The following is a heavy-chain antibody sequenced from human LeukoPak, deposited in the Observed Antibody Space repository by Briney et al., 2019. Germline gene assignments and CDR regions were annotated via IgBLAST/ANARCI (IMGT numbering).Heavy chain of an antibody. J-gene: IGHJ4*02. Sequence: SETLSLTCTVSGGSISSYYWSWIRQPAGKGLEWIVRIYTSGSTNYNPSLKSRATMSVDTSKNQFSLKLSSVTAADTAVYYCARDIYGGNSYYFDYWGQGTLVTVSS. CDR2: IYTSGST. CDR3: ARDIYGGNSYYFDY. CDR1: GGSISSYY. V-gene: IGHV4-4*07. D-gene: IGHD4-23*01.